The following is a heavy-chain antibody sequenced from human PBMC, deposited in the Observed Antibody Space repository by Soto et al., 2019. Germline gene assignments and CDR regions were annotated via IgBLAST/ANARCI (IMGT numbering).Heavy chain of an antibody. CDR3: ANLGVAAPFDY. CDR1: GFTFSRFV. Sequence: GGSLRLSCAASGFTFSRFVMSWVRQAPGKGLEWVSTITDNSGKIYYADSVKGRFTISRDNSKNTLYLQMNSLRGEDTAVYYCANLGVAAPFDYWGQGTLVTVSS. CDR2: ITDNSGKI. D-gene: IGHD6-19*01. V-gene: IGHV3-23*01. J-gene: IGHJ4*02.